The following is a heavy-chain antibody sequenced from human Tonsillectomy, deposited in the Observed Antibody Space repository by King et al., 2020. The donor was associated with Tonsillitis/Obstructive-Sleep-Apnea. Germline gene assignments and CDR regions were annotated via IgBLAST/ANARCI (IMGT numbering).Heavy chain of an antibody. D-gene: IGHD6-6*01. CDR1: GFTFSSYS. CDR3: ARGGGSSPYTPKY. CDR2: ISYDGSNK. Sequence: VQLVESGGGVVQPGGSLRLSCTASGFTFSSYSMHWVRQAPGKGLEWVALISYDGSNKYHADSVEGRFTISRDNSKNTLYLQVSSLRAEDTAVYYCARGGGSSPYTPKYWGQGTLVTVSS. V-gene: IGHV3-30*15. J-gene: IGHJ4*02.